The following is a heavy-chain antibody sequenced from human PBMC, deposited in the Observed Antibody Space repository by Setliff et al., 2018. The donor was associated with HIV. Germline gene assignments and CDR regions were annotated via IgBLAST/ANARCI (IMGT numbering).Heavy chain of an antibody. CDR1: GYTFTGYY. D-gene: IGHD2-2*01. Sequence: ASVKVSCKASGYTFTGYYMHWVRQAPGQGLEWMGRINPNSGGTNYAQKFRGRVTMTRDTSISTAYMELSRLRSDDTAVYYCARPVTYCSSTSCYDDYWGQGTLVTVSS. J-gene: IGHJ4*02. CDR2: INPNSGGT. CDR3: ARPVTYCSSTSCYDDY. V-gene: IGHV1-2*06.